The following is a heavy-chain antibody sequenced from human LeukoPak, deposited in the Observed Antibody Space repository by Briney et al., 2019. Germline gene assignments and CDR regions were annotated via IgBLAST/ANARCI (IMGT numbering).Heavy chain of an antibody. CDR2: INHSGST. Sequence: PSETLSLTCAVYGGSFSGYYWSWIRQPSGKGLEWIGEINHSGSTNYNPSLKSRVTISVDTSKNQFSPKLSSVTAADTAVYYCARGRGGVRMVRGVLYYFDYWGQGTLVTVSS. V-gene: IGHV4-34*01. CDR3: ARGRGGVRMVRGVLYYFDY. CDR1: GGSFSGYY. D-gene: IGHD3-10*01. J-gene: IGHJ4*02.